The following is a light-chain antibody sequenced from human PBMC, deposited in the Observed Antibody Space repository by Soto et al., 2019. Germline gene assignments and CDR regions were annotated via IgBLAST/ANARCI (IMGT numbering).Light chain of an antibody. CDR1: QSVRNN. CDR3: QQYYSTPLT. Sequence: EVVMTQSPATLSVSPGERATLSCKASQSVRNNLVWYLQKPGQAPRPIIYDATTRATGIPVRFSGSGSGTEFTLTISSLQSEDVAVYYCQQYYSTPLTFGGGTKVEIK. CDR2: DAT. J-gene: IGKJ4*01. V-gene: IGKV3-15*01.